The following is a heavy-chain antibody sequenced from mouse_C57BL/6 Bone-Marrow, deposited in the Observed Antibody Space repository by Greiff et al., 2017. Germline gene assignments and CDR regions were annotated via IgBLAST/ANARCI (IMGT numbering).Heavy chain of an antibody. CDR3: ARDGIDY. Sequence: QVHVKQPGAELVMPGASVKLSCKASGYTFTSYWMHWVKQRPGQGLEWIGEIDPSDSYTNYNQKFKGKSTLTVDKSSSTAYMQLSSLTSEDSAVYYCARDGIDYWGQGTTLTVSS. V-gene: IGHV1-69*01. J-gene: IGHJ2*01. CDR2: IDPSDSYT. CDR1: GYTFTSYW.